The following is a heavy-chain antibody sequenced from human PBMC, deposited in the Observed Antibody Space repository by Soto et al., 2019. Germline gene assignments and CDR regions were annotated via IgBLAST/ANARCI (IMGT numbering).Heavy chain of an antibody. CDR1: GLSFSGYY. D-gene: IGHD3-22*01. V-gene: IGHV4-34*01. CDR3: ARGGPRYYYDSSGSRRGWFDH. J-gene: IGHJ5*02. CDR2: INHSGST. Sequence: XETLSLTCAVYGLSFSGYYWSWIRKPPGRGLEWIGEINHSGSTNYNPSLKSRVTISVDTSKNQFSLKLSSVTAADTAVYYCARGGPRYYYDSSGSRRGWFDHSGQGTLATVSS.